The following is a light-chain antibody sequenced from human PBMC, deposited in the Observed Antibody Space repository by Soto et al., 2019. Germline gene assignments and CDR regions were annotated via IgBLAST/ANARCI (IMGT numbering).Light chain of an antibody. CDR2: EVY. V-gene: IGLV2-8*01. J-gene: IGLJ1*01. CDR3: SSYVGTNIYV. Sequence: QSALTQPPSASGSPGQSVTISCTGTSSDVGGYNYVSWYQHHPGKAPKLIIYEVYKRPSGVPDRFSVSKSGNTAALTVSGLQAEDEADYYCSSYVGTNIYVFGTGTKLTVL. CDR1: SSDVGGYNY.